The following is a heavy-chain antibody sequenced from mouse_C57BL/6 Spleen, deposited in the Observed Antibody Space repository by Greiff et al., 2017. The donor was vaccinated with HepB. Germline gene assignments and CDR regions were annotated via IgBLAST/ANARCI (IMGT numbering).Heavy chain of an antibody. D-gene: IGHD2-5*01. CDR3: ARDSNYGEWFAY. J-gene: IGHJ3*01. CDR1: GYAFTNYL. Sequence: QVQLQQSGAELVRPGPSVKVSCKASGYAFTNYLMEWVKQRPGQGLEWIGVVNPGSGGTNYNEKFKGKATLTADKSSSTAYMQLSSLTSEDSAVYYCARDSNYGEWFAYWGQGTLVTVSA. V-gene: IGHV1-54*01. CDR2: VNPGSGGT.